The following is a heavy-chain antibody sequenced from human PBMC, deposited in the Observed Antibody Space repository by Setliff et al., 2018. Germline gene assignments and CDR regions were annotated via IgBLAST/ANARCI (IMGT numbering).Heavy chain of an antibody. V-gene: IGHV4-34*01. Sequence: SETLSLTCAVYGDSLSDYYWSWIRQAPGKGPEWIEEINHRGSTNYNPSLKSRVTISVDTSKKQFSLKLSSVTAADTAVYYCAKFGPLDLTGDWAFDNWGQRTLVTVSS. CDR2: INHRGST. CDR1: GDSLSDYY. J-gene: IGHJ4*02. CDR3: AKFGPLDLTGDWAFDN. D-gene: IGHD7-27*01.